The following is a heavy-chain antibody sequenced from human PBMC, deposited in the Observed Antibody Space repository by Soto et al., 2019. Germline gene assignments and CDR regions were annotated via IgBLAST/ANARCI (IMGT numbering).Heavy chain of an antibody. J-gene: IGHJ6*02. Sequence: QVQLVQSGAEVQKPGSSVKVSCKASGGTFSSYAISWVRQAPGQGLEWLGGIIPIFGTANYAQKFQGRVTLTAHESTSTAYMERSSLRSEDTAVYYCARDKGQDKGIAARLPSELSYYYYYGMYVWGQGTTVTVSS. V-gene: IGHV1-69*01. CDR1: GGTFSSYA. CDR3: ARDKGQDKGIAARLPSELSYYYYYGMYV. D-gene: IGHD6-6*01. CDR2: IIPIFGTA.